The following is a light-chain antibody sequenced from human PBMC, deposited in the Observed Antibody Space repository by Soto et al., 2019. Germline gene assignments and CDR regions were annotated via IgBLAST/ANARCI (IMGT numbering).Light chain of an antibody. V-gene: IGLV2-18*02. CDR2: DVT. CDR3: TSFTSSSAYV. CDR1: SSDIGSYDR. J-gene: IGLJ1*01. Sequence: QSALTQPTSVSGSPGQSVAISCIGASSDIGSYDRVSWYQQPPGTSPKLIIYDVTNRPSGVPDRFSGAKSGNTASLTISGLQTEDEADYYCTSFTSSSAYVFGTGTKLTVL.